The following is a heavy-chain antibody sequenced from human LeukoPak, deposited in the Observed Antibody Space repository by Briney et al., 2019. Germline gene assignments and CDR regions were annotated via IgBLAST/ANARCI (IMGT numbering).Heavy chain of an antibody. V-gene: IGHV3-23*01. CDR2: ISGSGGST. Sequence: GGSLRLSCAASGFTFSSYAMSWVRQAPGKGLEWVSTISGSGGSTYYADSVKGRFTISRDNSKNTLYLQMNSLRAEDTAVYYCAKGPGSKAAGTGGFDYWGQGTLVTVSS. J-gene: IGHJ4*02. CDR3: AKGPGSKAAGTGGFDY. D-gene: IGHD6-13*01. CDR1: GFTFSSYA.